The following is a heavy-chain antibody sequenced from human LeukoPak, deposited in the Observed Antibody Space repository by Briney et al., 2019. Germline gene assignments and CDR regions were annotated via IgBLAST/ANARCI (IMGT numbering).Heavy chain of an antibody. D-gene: IGHD2-15*01. Sequence: PGGSLRLSCAASGITFRNYGMRWVRQVPGKGLEWVAVIWYDGSNKDYADSVKGRFTVSRDNSRNTLFLQMNSLRVEDTAVYYCATDRATQYFDYWGQGTLVTVSS. J-gene: IGHJ4*02. CDR2: IWYDGSNK. V-gene: IGHV3-33*01. CDR1: GITFRNYG. CDR3: ATDRATQYFDY.